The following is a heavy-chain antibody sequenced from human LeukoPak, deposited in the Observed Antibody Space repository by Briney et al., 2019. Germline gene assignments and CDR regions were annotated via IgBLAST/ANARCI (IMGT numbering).Heavy chain of an antibody. CDR1: GFTFSSYW. Sequence: GGSLRLSCAASGFTFSSYWMHWVRQAPGKGLVWVSRIKGDGNTNYADYVKGRFTISRDNAKNTVSLQMNSLRAEDTGVYYCARAPSEIGGYYPEYFRQWGQGTLVTVSS. CDR3: ARAPSEIGGYYPEYFRQ. V-gene: IGHV3-74*01. J-gene: IGHJ1*01. D-gene: IGHD3-22*01. CDR2: IKGDGNT.